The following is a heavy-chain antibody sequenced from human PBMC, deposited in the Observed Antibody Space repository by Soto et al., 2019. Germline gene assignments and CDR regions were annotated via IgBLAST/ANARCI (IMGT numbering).Heavy chain of an antibody. J-gene: IGHJ4*02. D-gene: IGHD3-9*01. CDR1: GFTLSSYS. CDR2: ISSRSNYI. Sequence: PGGSLRLSCEASGFTLSSYSMNWVRQVSGKGLEWVSSISSRSNYIYYEDSVKGRFSTSRDNAKNSLYLQMSSLRDEDTAIYYCARDPAGHIVTGLIHFDLWGQGTQVTVSS. V-gene: IGHV3-21*01. CDR3: ARDPAGHIVTGLIHFDL.